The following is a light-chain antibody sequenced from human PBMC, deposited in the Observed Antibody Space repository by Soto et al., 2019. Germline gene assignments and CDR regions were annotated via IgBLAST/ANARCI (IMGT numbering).Light chain of an antibody. Sequence: SYELTQPPSVSLSPGQTARITCSGDALPKQSAHWYQQKAGQAPVVLIYNDTERPSGIPERFSGSSSGTTVTLTISGLQAEDEADDYCQSTDSSGTSVVFGGGTKLTVL. CDR2: NDT. V-gene: IGLV3-25*03. CDR3: QSTDSSGTSVV. CDR1: ALPKQS. J-gene: IGLJ2*01.